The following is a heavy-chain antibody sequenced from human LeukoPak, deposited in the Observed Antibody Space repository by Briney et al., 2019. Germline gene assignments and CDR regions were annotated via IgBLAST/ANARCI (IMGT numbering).Heavy chain of an antibody. CDR3: ARVPSSGYYPLFDY. D-gene: IGHD3-22*01. CDR1: GGSISSYF. J-gene: IGHJ4*02. CDR2: IYYSGST. V-gene: IGHV4-59*01. Sequence: SETLSLTCTVSGGSISSYFWTWIRQPPGKGLEWIGYIYYSGSTNHNPSLKSRVTISVDTSKNQFSLKLSSVTAADTAVYYCARVPSSGYYPLFDYWGQGTLVTVSS.